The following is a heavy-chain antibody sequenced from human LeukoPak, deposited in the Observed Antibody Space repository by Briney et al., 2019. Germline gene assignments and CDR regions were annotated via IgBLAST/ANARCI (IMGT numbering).Heavy chain of an antibody. J-gene: IGHJ4*02. D-gene: IGHD2-15*01. V-gene: IGHV4-59*08. Sequence: PSETLSLTCTVSGGSISSYYWSWIRQPPGKGLEWIGYIYYSGSTNYNPSLKSRVTISVDTSKNQFSLKLSSVTAADTAVYYCARLEGSGGWGLFDYWGQGTLVTVSS. CDR2: IYYSGST. CDR1: GGSISSYY. CDR3: ARLEGSGGWGLFDY.